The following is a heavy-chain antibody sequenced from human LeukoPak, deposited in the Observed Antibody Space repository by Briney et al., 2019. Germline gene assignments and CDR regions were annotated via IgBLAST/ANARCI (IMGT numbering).Heavy chain of an antibody. CDR2: ISGDGGST. J-gene: IGHJ3*02. Sequence: GGSLILPCAASGFTFDDYAMHGGRQAPGRVLGWVSLISGDGGSTYYADSVKGRFTISRDNGKNSLYLQMNSLRTEDTALYYCAKDTMIDAFDIWGQGTMVTVSS. D-gene: IGHD3-16*01. CDR3: AKDTMIDAFDI. CDR1: GFTFDDYA. V-gene: IGHV3-43*02.